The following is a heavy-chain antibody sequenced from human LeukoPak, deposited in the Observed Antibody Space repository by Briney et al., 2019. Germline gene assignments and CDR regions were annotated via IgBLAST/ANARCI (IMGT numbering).Heavy chain of an antibody. CDR1: GYTFTGYY. D-gene: IGHD2-15*01. J-gene: IGHJ2*01. CDR3: ARDWPGISLHFDL. CDR2: INPNTGDT. Sequence: ASVKVSCKASGYTFTGYYMHWVRQAPGQGLEWMGWINPNTGDTNFAQKFQGRVAMTRDTSLSTAYVDLSRLTSDDTAVYYCARDWPGISLHFDLWGRGTLITVSS. V-gene: IGHV1-2*02.